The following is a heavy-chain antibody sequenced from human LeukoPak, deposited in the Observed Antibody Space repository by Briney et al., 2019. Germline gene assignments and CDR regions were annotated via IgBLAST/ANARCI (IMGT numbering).Heavy chain of an antibody. J-gene: IGHJ4*02. CDR2: ISDSGGTT. CDR1: GISFSSYV. Sequence: GGSLRLSCAASGISFSSYVMSWVRQAPGKGLEWVSVISDSGGTTYYADSVKGRFTISRDNSKNAQYLQMNSLRAEDTAVYYCAKDARFFIEKYYFDYWGQGTLVTVSS. V-gene: IGHV3-23*01. D-gene: IGHD3-3*01. CDR3: AKDARFFIEKYYFDY.